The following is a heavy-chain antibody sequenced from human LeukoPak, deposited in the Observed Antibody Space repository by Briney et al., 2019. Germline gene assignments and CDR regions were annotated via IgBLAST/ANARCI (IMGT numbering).Heavy chain of an antibody. D-gene: IGHD6-19*01. J-gene: IGHJ4*02. V-gene: IGHV3-23*01. Sequence: GGSLRLSCAASGFTFSSYAMSWVRQAPGKGLEWVSAISGSGGSTYYADSVKGRFTVSRDNSKNTLYLQMNSLRAEDTAVYYCARDHQQYSSGWYGWGQGTLVTVSS. CDR2: ISGSGGST. CDR3: ARDHQQYSSGWYG. CDR1: GFTFSSYA.